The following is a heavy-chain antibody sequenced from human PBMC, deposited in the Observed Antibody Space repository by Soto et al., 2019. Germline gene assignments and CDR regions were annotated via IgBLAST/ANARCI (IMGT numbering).Heavy chain of an antibody. D-gene: IGHD4-17*01. V-gene: IGHV4-34*01. CDR3: ARASDYRDPRYALDT. J-gene: IGHJ3*02. CDR2: IDHSGST. Sequence: PSETLPLTWGVVGSFRGYYWNWIRQTPGKGLEWIAKIDHSGSTKYNPSLESRVSLSLDTSKKEVSLNLRSVTDADTAVYYCARASDYRDPRYALDTWGQGTMVTASS. CDR1: GSFRGYY.